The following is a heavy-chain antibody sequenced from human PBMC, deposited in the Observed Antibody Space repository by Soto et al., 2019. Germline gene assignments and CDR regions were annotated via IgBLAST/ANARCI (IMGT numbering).Heavy chain of an antibody. D-gene: IGHD6-19*01. Sequence: QGQLVQSGAEVRKPGASVKVSCQASGDIFNNYGLSWVRQVPRQGLDGVGWIGPYIGKTDYAQKSRDRHTMTADTSTNTADMELRSLTSDDAAFYYCARCYCSVGSCFTCWHFDLWGRGTLVTVSS. J-gene: IGHJ2*01. CDR2: IGPYIGKT. CDR3: ARCYCSVGSCFTCWHFDL. CDR1: GDIFNNYG. V-gene: IGHV1-18*01.